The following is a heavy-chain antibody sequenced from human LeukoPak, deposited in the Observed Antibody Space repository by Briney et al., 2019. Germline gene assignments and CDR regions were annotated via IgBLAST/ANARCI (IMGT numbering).Heavy chain of an antibody. CDR2: IYYSGST. CDR3: ARHASSSPYFFDY. Sequence: MTSETLSLTCTVSGGSISSYYWSWIRQPPGRGLEWIGYIYYSGSTKYNPSLKSRVTISVDTSTNQFSLKLNSVTAAEVAVYYCARHASSSPYFFDYWGQGTLVTVSS. CDR1: GGSISSYY. J-gene: IGHJ4*02. D-gene: IGHD6-6*01. V-gene: IGHV4-59*08.